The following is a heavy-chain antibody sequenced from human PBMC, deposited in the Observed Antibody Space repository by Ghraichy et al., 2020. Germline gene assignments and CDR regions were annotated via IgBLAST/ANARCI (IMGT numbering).Heavy chain of an antibody. D-gene: IGHD6-13*01. Sequence: GGSLRLSCAASGFIFSNYAMTWVRQAPGKGLEWVSGISGGGDGTYYADSVKGRFTISRDNSKNTLYLQMNSLRAEDTAVYYCAKARGRELAATNYWGQGTLVTVSS. V-gene: IGHV3-23*01. CDR1: GFIFSNYA. CDR3: AKARGRELAATNY. CDR2: ISGGGDGT. J-gene: IGHJ4*02.